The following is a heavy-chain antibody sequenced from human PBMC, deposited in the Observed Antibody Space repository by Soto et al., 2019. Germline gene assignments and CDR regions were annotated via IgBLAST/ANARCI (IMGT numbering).Heavy chain of an antibody. CDR1: GGTFSSYA. J-gene: IGHJ6*02. D-gene: IGHD5-18*01. CDR3: ARGLGATAVADYGMDV. CDR2: IIPIFGTA. V-gene: IGHV1-69*01. Sequence: QVQLAQSGAEVKKPGSSVKVSCKASGGTFSSYAISWVRQAPGHGLEWMGGIIPIFGTANYAQNFQGRVTITEDESTSTADMERGSLRSEDTAVYYCARGLGATAVADYGMDVWGQGTTVTVSS.